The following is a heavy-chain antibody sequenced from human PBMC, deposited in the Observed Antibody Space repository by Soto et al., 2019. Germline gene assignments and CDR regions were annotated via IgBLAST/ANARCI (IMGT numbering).Heavy chain of an antibody. V-gene: IGHV3-74*01. J-gene: IGHJ6*02. D-gene: IGHD5-12*01. CDR1: GFTFGSYW. CDR3: ARAAPGYSFGYRCYGMDV. Sequence: EVQLVESGGGLVQPGGSLRLSCAAPGFTFGSYWMHWVRQAPGKGLVWVSHISLDGSRTTYADSVKGRFTIYRDNAKSTIYLLMSSLRAEDTGVYFCARAAPGYSFGYRCYGMDVWGQGTTVTVSS. CDR2: ISLDGSRT.